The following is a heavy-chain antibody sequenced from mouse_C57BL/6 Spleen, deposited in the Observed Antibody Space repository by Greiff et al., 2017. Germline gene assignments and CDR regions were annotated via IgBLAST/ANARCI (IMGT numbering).Heavy chain of an antibody. V-gene: IGHV1-66*01. J-gene: IGHJ2*01. CDR3: ARDDSDGAIDY. Sequence: QVQLQQSGPELVKPGASVKISCTASGYSFTSYYIHWVQQRPGQGLAWIGWIYPGSGTPKYNEKFKGKATLTADTSSSTAYMQLSSLTSEDSAVYYCARDDSDGAIDYWGQGTTLTVSS. D-gene: IGHD2-4*01. CDR1: GYSFTSYY. CDR2: IYPGSGTP.